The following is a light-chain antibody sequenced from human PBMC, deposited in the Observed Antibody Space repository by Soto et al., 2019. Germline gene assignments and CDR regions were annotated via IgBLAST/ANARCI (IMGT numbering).Light chain of an antibody. J-gene: IGKJ4*01. V-gene: IGKV1-5*03. CDR2: KAF. Sequence: DIQMTQSPSTLSASVGDRVTITCRASQSISSWLAWYQQKPGKAPKLLIYKAFSLESGVPSSFSGSGSGTEFTLTISSLQPDDFATYYCQQYNSYSLTFGGGTKVEIK. CDR1: QSISSW. CDR3: QQYNSYSLT.